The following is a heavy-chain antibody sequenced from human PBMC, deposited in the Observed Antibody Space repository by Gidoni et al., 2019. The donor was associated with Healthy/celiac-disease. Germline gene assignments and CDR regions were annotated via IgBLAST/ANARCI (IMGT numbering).Heavy chain of an antibody. J-gene: IGHJ6*02. V-gene: IGHV3-74*01. CDR2: INSEGSST. Sequence: EVQLVESGGGLVQPGGSLRLSCSASGFTFSSYWMHWVRQAPGKGLVWVSRINSEGSSTSYADSVKGRFTISRDNAKNTLYLQMNSLRAEDTAVYYCARVYGSGPLAYYYYGMDVWGQGTTVTVSS. CDR1: GFTFSSYW. CDR3: ARVYGSGPLAYYYYGMDV. D-gene: IGHD3-10*01.